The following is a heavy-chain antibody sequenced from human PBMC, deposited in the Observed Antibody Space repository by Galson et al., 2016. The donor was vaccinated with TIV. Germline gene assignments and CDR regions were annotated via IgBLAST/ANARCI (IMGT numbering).Heavy chain of an antibody. Sequence: SVKVPCKASGGTLSNDPITWVRQAPGQGLEWMGGIIPMAGISDNSQKFQGRVSITADVSTNTVYMELSSLRSEDTAVFYCARLTPCGGDCYYFDRWGQGTLVTVSS. CDR3: ARLTPCGGDCYYFDR. CDR1: GGTLSNDP. J-gene: IGHJ4*02. CDR2: IIPMAGIS. D-gene: IGHD2-21*02. V-gene: IGHV1-69*10.